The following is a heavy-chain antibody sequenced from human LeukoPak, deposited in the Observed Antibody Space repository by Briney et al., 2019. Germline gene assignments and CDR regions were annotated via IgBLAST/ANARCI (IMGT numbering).Heavy chain of an antibody. V-gene: IGHV4-59*01. D-gene: IGHD6-19*01. J-gene: IGHJ4*02. CDR3: ARGGGGWYSDY. CDR1: GDSIRSYD. Sequence: PSETLSLTCTVSGDSIRSYDWSWIRQSPGKGLEWIGYISYSGSTNYNPSLKSRVTISVDTSKNQFSLNLSSVTAADTAMYYCARGGGGWYSDYWGQGTLVTVSS. CDR2: ISYSGST.